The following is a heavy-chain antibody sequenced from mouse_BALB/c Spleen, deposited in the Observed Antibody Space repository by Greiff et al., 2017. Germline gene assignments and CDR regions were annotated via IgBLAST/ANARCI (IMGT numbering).Heavy chain of an antibody. CDR3: ALRKGDGGFAY. V-gene: IGHV1-4*01. D-gene: IGHD1-1*01. CDR2: INPSSGYT. Sequence: QVHVKQSGAELARPGASVKMSCKASGYTFTSYTMHWVKQRPGQGLEWIGYINPSSGYTNYNQKFKDKATLTADKSSSTAYMQLSSLTSEDSAVYYCALRKGDGGFAYWGQGTLVTVSA. J-gene: IGHJ3*01. CDR1: GYTFTSYT.